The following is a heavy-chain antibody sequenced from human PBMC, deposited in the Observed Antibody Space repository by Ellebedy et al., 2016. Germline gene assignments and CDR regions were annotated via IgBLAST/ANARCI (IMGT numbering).Heavy chain of an antibody. V-gene: IGHV3-30-3*01. Sequence: GGSLRLSCAASGFTFRSYAMHWVRQAPGKGLEWVAVISYDGTNKYYADSVKGRFTISRDNSKNTLYLQMNSLRAEDTAVYYFASVYSSLTIFDAFDYWGQGTLVTVSS. D-gene: IGHD3-3*01. CDR2: ISYDGTNK. CDR3: ASVYSSLTIFDAFDY. CDR1: GFTFRSYA. J-gene: IGHJ4*02.